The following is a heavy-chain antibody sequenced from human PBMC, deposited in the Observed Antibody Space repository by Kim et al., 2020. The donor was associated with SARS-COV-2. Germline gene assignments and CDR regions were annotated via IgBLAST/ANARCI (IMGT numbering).Heavy chain of an antibody. J-gene: IGHJ5*02. Sequence: SETLSLSCTVSGGSIRDPDYYWSWIRQHPGNGLEWIGFIYHSGSTSYNPSLKGRVTISLATSKNQFSMTLKSATAADTAVYYCAREHPRHSGMGWFDPWGQGTRVTVSS. CDR1: GGSIRDPDYY. CDR3: AREHPRHSGMGWFDP. CDR2: IYHSGST. D-gene: IGHD2-15*01. V-gene: IGHV4-31*03.